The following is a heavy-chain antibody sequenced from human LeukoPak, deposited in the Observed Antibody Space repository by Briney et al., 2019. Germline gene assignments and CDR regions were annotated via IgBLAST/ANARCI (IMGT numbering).Heavy chain of an antibody. CDR3: ARVAIDGNCYQSDY. CDR2: ISGRDGST. D-gene: IGHD2-2*03. J-gene: IGHJ4*02. V-gene: IGHV3-23*01. Sequence: PGGSLRLSCVASGFTFNTFALNWVRQAPGKGLEWVSTISGRDGSTYYADSVKGRFTISRDNSKNTLYLQMNSLRVEDTAVYYCARVAIDGNCYQSDYWGQGTLVTVSS. CDR1: GFTFNTFA.